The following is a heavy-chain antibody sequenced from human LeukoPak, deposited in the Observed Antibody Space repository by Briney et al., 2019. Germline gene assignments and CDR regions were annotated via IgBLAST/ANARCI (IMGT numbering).Heavy chain of an antibody. Sequence: EASVKVSCKASGYTFTGYYMHWVRQAPGQGLEWMGWINPNSGGTNYAQKFQGWVTMTRDTSISTAYMELSRLRSDDTAVYYCARGGFGSSWWSFDYWGQGTLVTVSS. D-gene: IGHD6-13*01. CDR3: ARGGFGSSWWSFDY. J-gene: IGHJ4*02. CDR2: INPNSGGT. CDR1: GYTFTGYY. V-gene: IGHV1-2*04.